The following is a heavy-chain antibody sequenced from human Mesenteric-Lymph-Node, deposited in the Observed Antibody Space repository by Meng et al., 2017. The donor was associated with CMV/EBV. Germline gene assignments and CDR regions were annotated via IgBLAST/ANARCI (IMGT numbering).Heavy chain of an antibody. CDR3: ARDYAMRSSTGGVYFDY. D-gene: IGHD3-16*01. CDR1: DYSFSNYG. CDR2: ISAYNGNS. J-gene: IGHJ4*01. V-gene: IGHV1-18*01. Sequence: ASVKVSCKASDYSFSNYGISWVRQAPGQGLEWMGWISAYNGNSNYAQTFQGRLTMTTDTSTSTTYMELRSLRSDDTATYYCARDYAMRSSTGGVYFDYWGHGTLVTVSS.